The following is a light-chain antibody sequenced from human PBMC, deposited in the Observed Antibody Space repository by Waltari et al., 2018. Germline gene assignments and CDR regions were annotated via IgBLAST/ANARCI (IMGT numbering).Light chain of an antibody. J-gene: IGKJ1*01. Sequence: EIVMTQSPATLSVSPGERATLSCRASQSVSRKLAWYQQKPGQAPRLLISGASTRATGIPARFSGSGSGTEFTLSISSLQSEDFAVYYCQQYYNWKTFGQGTKVEIK. CDR1: QSVSRK. CDR3: QQYYNWKT. CDR2: GAS. V-gene: IGKV3-15*01.